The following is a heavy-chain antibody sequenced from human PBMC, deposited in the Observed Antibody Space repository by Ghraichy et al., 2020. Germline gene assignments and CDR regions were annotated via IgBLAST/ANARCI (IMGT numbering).Heavy chain of an antibody. V-gene: IGHV1-8*01. J-gene: IGHJ6*02. CDR1: GYTFTSYD. D-gene: IGHD3-3*01. CDR2: MNPNSGNT. Sequence: ASVKVSCKASGYTFTSYDINWVRQATGQGLEWMGWMNPNSGNTGYAQKFQGRVTMTRNTSISTAYMELSSLRSEDTAVYYCASSYYDFWSGYFTTYYYYGMDVWGQGTTVTVSS. CDR3: ASSYYDFWSGYFTTYYYYGMDV.